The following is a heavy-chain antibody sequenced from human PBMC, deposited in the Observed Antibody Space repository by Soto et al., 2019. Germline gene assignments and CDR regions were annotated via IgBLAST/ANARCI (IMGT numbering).Heavy chain of an antibody. J-gene: IGHJ4*02. CDR2: MNPNTGDS. V-gene: IGHV1-8*02. D-gene: IGHD1-1*01. CDR1: GYTFTSYG. CDR3: ARRAETNGWNGFGADKYYFDF. Sequence: ASVKVSCKASGYTFTSYGISWVRQAPGQGLEWMGWMNPNTGDSAYAQKFQGRVTVTSDTSINTVHMELSSLRSEDTAVYYCARRAETNGWNGFGADKYYFDFWGQGTLVTVSS.